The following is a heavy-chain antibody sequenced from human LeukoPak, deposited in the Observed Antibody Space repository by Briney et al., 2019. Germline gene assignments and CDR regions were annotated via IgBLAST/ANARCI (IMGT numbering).Heavy chain of an antibody. Sequence: QPGGSLRLSCAASGFTFSSYAMHWVRQAPGKGLEWVAVISYDGSNKYYADSVKGRFTISRDNSKNTLYLQMNSLRAEDTAVYYCARFSKPGYGDYLYYFDYWGQGTLVTASS. V-gene: IGHV3-30*04. CDR3: ARFSKPGYGDYLYYFDY. CDR1: GFTFSSYA. CDR2: ISYDGSNK. J-gene: IGHJ4*02. D-gene: IGHD4-17*01.